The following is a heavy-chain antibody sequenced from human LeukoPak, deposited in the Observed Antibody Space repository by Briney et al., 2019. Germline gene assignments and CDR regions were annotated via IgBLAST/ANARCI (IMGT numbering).Heavy chain of an antibody. J-gene: IGHJ4*02. Sequence: ASVKVSCKAAGYTFTSYAMRWVRQAPGQRLEWMGWINAGNGNTKYSQKFQGRVTITRDTSASTAYTELSSLRSEDTAVYYCARASYDSSGYYYEDYWGQGTLVTVSS. CDR1: GYTFTSYA. CDR3: ARASYDSSGYYYEDY. V-gene: IGHV1-3*01. CDR2: INAGNGNT. D-gene: IGHD3-22*01.